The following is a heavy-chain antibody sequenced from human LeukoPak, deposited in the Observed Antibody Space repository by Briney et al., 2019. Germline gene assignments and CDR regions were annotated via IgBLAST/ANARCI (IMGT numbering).Heavy chain of an antibody. CDR1: GFTFSDYY. Sequence: GGSLRLSCAASGFTFSDYYMSWIRQAPGKGLEWVSYISSSGSTIYYADSVKGRFTISRDNAKNSLYLQMNSLRAEDTAVYYCARKGRCSSTSCYGGRYWGQGTLVTVSS. D-gene: IGHD2-2*01. CDR2: ISSSGSTI. J-gene: IGHJ4*02. V-gene: IGHV3-11*01. CDR3: ARKGRCSSTSCYGGRY.